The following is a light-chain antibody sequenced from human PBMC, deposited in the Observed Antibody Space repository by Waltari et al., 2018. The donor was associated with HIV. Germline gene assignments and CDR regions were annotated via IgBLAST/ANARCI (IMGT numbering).Light chain of an antibody. V-gene: IGLV1-47*01. Sequence: QSVLTQPPSASEIPGQRVTISCTGGNSNVGSNYVYWYKQVPGTAPKLLVYRDSQRQSGVPDRFTGSKSGTSASLAISGLRSEDEADYYCATWDDSLNGVLFGGGTKLTVL. J-gene: IGLJ2*01. CDR3: ATWDDSLNGVL. CDR2: RDS. CDR1: NSNVGSNY.